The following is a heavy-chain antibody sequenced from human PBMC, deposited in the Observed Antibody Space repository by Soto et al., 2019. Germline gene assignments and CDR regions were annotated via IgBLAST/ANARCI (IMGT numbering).Heavy chain of an antibody. J-gene: IGHJ4*02. D-gene: IGHD3-22*01. Sequence: PGGSLRLSCAASGFTFDDYNMHWVRQAPGKGLEWVSLISWDGGNTYYADSVKGRFTISRDNNKNSLSLQMNSLRTEDTALYYCAKDLGYYNENWGQGTLVTVSS. CDR3: AKDLGYYNEN. CDR2: ISWDGGNT. CDR1: GFTFDDYN. V-gene: IGHV3-43*01.